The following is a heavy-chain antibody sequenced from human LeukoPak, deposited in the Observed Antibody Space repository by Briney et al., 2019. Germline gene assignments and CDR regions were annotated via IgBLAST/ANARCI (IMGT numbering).Heavy chain of an antibody. CDR2: IYYSGST. V-gene: IGHV4-59*08. CDR3: ARTLPATMVRGVILRWFDP. D-gene: IGHD3-10*01. Sequence: SETLSLTCTVSGVSISSYYCSWIRQPPGKGLEWIGYIYYSGSTYYNPSLKSRVTISVDMSKNQFSMKLRSVTAADTAEYYCARTLPATMVRGVILRWFDPWGQGTLVTVSS. CDR1: GVSISSYY. J-gene: IGHJ5*02.